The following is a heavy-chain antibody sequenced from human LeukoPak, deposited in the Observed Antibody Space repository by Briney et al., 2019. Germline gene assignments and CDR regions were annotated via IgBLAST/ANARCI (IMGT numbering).Heavy chain of an antibody. J-gene: IGHJ4*02. V-gene: IGHV3-30*01. Sequence: GGSLRLSCAASGFTFSSYAMHWVRQAPGKGLEWVAVISYDGSNKYYADSVKGRFTISRDNSKNTLYLQMNSLRAEDTAVYYCARAGSGGYLSGGCIDYWGQGPLVTVSS. CDR3: ARAGSGGYLSGGCIDY. CDR2: ISYDGSNK. CDR1: GFTFSSYA. D-gene: IGHD1-26*01.